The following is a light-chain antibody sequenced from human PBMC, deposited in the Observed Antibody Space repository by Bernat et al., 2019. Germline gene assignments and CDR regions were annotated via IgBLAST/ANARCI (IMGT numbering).Light chain of an antibody. CDR1: QSLVSSDGNTY. V-gene: IGKV2-30*01. J-gene: IGKJ1*01. Sequence: DLVMTQSPLSLPVTLGQPASISCRSSQSLVSSDGNTYLNWSQQRPGQSPRRLIYMVSKRDSGVPDRFSGSGSGTDFTLKISRVDAEDVGFYYCMQGTHWPRAFGHATTVEIK. CDR2: MVS. CDR3: MQGTHWPRA.